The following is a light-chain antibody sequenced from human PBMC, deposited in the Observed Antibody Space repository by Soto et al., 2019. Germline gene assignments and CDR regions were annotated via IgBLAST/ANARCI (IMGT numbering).Light chain of an antibody. Sequence: QSVLTQPASVSGSPGQSITISCTGTSSDVGAYDYVSWYQQHPDKAPKLMIYEVSYRPSGVSNRFSGSKSVNTATLTISGLQAEDEADYNCSSYTTSSTRVFGTGTKLTVL. CDR2: EVS. V-gene: IGLV2-14*03. CDR3: SSYTTSSTRV. CDR1: SSDVGAYDY. J-gene: IGLJ1*01.